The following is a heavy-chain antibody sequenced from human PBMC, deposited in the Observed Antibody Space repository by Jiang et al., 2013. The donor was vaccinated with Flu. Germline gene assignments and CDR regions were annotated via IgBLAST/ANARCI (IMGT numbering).Heavy chain of an antibody. D-gene: IGHD3-3*01. CDR2: INPNSGGT. V-gene: IGHV1-2*02. Sequence: VQLVESGAEVKKPGASVKVSCKASGYTFTGYYMHWVRQAPGQGLEWMGWINPNSGGTNYAQKFQGRVTMTRDTSISTAYMELSRLRSDDTAVYYCARAXSGYYNYYYYYGMDVWGQGTTVTVSS. J-gene: IGHJ6*02. CDR3: ARAXSGYYNYYYYYGMDV. CDR1: GYTFTGYY.